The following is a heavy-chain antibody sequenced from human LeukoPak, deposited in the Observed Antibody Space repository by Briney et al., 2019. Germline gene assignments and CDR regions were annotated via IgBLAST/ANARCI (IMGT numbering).Heavy chain of an antibody. D-gene: IGHD3-22*01. Sequence: PGGSLRLSCAASGFTFSSYGMSWVRQAPGKGLEWVSAISGSGGSTYYADSVKGRFTFSRDNSKTTLYLQMNSMRAEDTAVYYCAKDNRRSFTMIVVADTPGDAFDIWGQGTMVTVSS. J-gene: IGHJ3*02. V-gene: IGHV3-23*01. CDR1: GFTFSSYG. CDR2: ISGSGGST. CDR3: AKDNRRSFTMIVVADTPGDAFDI.